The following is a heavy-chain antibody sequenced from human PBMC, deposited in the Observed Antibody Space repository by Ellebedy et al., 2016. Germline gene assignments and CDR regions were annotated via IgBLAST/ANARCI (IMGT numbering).Heavy chain of an antibody. Sequence: SETLSLXXAVSGHSISSGGHYWSWIRQHPGRGLEWIGYTYYTGITYYNPSLKSRVTISVDTSKNQFSLKLSSVTAADTAVYYCASSLVYSSSPYYYFYIDVWGKGTTVTVSS. CDR2: TYYTGIT. CDR1: GHSISSGGHY. D-gene: IGHD6-6*01. J-gene: IGHJ6*03. V-gene: IGHV4-31*11. CDR3: ASSLVYSSSPYYYFYIDV.